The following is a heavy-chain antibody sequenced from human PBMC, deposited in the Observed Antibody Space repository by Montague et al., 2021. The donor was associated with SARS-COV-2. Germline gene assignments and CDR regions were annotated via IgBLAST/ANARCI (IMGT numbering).Heavy chain of an antibody. D-gene: IGHD3-9*01. CDR1: GFTFSSYE. CDR3: ARDQPGTYFIPGAFDT. V-gene: IGHV3-48*03. CDR2: ISSSGSTI. J-gene: IGHJ3*02. Sequence: SLRLSCPASGFTFSSYEMNWVRQAPGKGLEWVSYISSSGSTIYYADSVKGRFTISRDNAKNSLYLQMNSLRAEDTAVYYCARDQPGTYFIPGAFDTWGQGTMVTVSS.